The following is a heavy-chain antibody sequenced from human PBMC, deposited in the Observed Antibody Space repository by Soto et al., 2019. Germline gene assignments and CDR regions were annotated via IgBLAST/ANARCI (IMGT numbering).Heavy chain of an antibody. CDR2: IIPIFGTA. V-gene: IGHV1-69*12. D-gene: IGHD5-12*01. J-gene: IGHJ2*01. Sequence: QVQLVQSGAEVMKPGSSVTVSCKASGGTFSSYTISWVRQAPGQGLEWMGGIIPIFGTANYAQKFQGRVTITADESTSTANMEVSSLRSEDTCVCYCARGNHRWLQLWYFDPWGRGTLVTVSS. CDR1: GGTFSSYT. CDR3: ARGNHRWLQLWYFDP.